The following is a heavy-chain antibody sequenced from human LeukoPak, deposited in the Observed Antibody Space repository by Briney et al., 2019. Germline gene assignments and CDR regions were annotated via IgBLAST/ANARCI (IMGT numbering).Heavy chain of an antibody. CDR2: IDIDGSST. CDR3: ARDRPHNWFDP. V-gene: IGHV3-74*01. J-gene: IGHJ5*02. Sequence: PGGSLRLSCAASGFTFSSYWMHWVRQAPGKGLVWVSRIDIDGSSTTYADSMKGRFTISRDNAKNTLYLQMNNLRAEDTAVYYCARDRPHNWFDPWGQGTLVTVSS. CDR1: GFTFSSYW.